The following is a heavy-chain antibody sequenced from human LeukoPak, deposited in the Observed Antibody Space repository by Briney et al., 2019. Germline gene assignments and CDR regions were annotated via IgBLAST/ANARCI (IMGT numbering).Heavy chain of an antibody. V-gene: IGHV3-15*01. Sequence: GGSLRPSCAVSGSTLSNAWTSWVRHAPGKGLEWVGRIKSKTDGGTTDYAAPVKGRFTISRGASKKTRCLQMNSLRTEDTAVYYCTTNYIVVVPAAGFDPWGEGDPVTVSS. CDR2: IKSKTDGGTT. D-gene: IGHD2-2*01. CDR3: TTNYIVVVPAAGFDP. CDR1: GSTLSNAW. J-gene: IGHJ5*02.